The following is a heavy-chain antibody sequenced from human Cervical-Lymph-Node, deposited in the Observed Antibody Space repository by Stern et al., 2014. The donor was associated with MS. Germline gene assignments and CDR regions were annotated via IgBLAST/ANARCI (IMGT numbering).Heavy chain of an antibody. V-gene: IGHV1-69*01. J-gene: IGHJ4*02. CDR3: ARGIVATIHTF. Sequence: VQLVQSGAEVKKPWSSVKVSCKASGGTFSSYAITWVRQAPGQGLEWMGGISPILGTANYAQKFQGRVTITADESTRTAYMELSSLRSEDTAVYYCARGIVATIHTFWGQGTLVTVSS. D-gene: IGHD5-12*01. CDR1: GGTFSSYA. CDR2: ISPILGTA.